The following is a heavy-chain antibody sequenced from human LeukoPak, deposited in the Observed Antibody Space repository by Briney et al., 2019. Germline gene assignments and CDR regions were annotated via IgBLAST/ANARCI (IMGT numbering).Heavy chain of an antibody. CDR2: ISYDGSNK. CDR1: GFPLRSYG. J-gene: IGHJ6*03. CDR3: AKAHYYMDV. Sequence: GSLRLPCAAFGFPLRSYGLHRVRQAPGQGLEWVAVISYDGSNKYYADSVKGRFTISRDNSKNTLYLQMNSLRAEDTAVYYCAKAHYYMDVWGKGTTVTVSS. V-gene: IGHV3-30*18.